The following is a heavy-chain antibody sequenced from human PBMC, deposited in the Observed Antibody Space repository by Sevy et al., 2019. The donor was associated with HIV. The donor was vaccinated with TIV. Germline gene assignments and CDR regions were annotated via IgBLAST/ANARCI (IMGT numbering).Heavy chain of an antibody. CDR2: ISYDGSNK. J-gene: IGHJ6*02. D-gene: IGHD3-3*01. V-gene: IGHV3-30-3*01. Sequence: GGSLRLSCAASGFTFSSYAMHWVRQAPGKGLEWVAVISYDGSNKYYADSVKGRFTISRDNSKNTLYLQMNSLRAEDTAVYYCARDNDLGAMDVWAQGTTVTVSS. CDR3: ARDNDLGAMDV. CDR1: GFTFSSYA.